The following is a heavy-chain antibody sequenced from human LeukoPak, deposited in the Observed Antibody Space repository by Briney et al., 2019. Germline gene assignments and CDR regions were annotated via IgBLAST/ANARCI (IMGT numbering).Heavy chain of an antibody. V-gene: IGHV4-59*01. J-gene: IGHJ5*02. Sequence: SETLSLTCTVSGGSISSYYGSWIRQPPGKGLEWIGYIYYSGSTNYKPSLKSRVTISVDTSKNQFSMKLSSVTAADTAVYYCARGGDYGSGTDFRFDPWGQGTLVTVSS. CDR3: ARGGDYGSGTDFRFDP. CDR2: IYYSGST. CDR1: GGSISSYY. D-gene: IGHD3-10*01.